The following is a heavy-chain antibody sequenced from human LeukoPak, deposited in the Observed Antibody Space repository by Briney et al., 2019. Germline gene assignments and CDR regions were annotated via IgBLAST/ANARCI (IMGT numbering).Heavy chain of an antibody. Sequence: TPSETLSLTCTVSGGSISSYYWSWIRQPPGKGLEWIGYIYYSGSTNYNPSLKSRVTISVDTSKNQFSLKLSSVTAADTAVYYCARQGYYRSVFDYWGQGTLVTVSS. V-gene: IGHV4-59*08. CDR2: IYYSGST. J-gene: IGHJ4*02. D-gene: IGHD1-14*01. CDR1: GGSISSYY. CDR3: ARQGYYRSVFDY.